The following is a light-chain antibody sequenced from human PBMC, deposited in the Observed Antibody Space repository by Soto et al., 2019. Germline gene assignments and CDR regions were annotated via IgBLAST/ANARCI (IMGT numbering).Light chain of an antibody. CDR3: SYMRNSLYV. CDR1: SSDVGAYDY. CDR2: EIN. J-gene: IGLJ1*01. V-gene: IGLV2-8*01. Sequence: QSALTQPPSASGSPGQSATISCTGTSSDVGAYDYVSWYQQHPGKAPKLMIYEINKRPSGVPDRFSGSKSGNTASLTVSGLQAEDEADYYCSYMRNSLYVFGTGTKVTVL.